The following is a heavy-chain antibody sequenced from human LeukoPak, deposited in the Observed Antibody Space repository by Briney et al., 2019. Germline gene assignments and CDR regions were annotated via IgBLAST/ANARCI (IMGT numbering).Heavy chain of an antibody. CDR2: ISAYNGNT. D-gene: IGHD3-10*01. CDR1: GYAFTNYG. CDR3: ARDKGTDWFGEFSDY. J-gene: IGHJ4*02. Sequence: ASVKVSCKASGYAFTNYGISWVRQAPGQGLEWMGWISAYNGNTNYAQKLQGRVTMTTDTSTSTAYMELRSLRSDDTAVYYCARDKGTDWFGEFSDYWGQGTLVTVSS. V-gene: IGHV1-18*01.